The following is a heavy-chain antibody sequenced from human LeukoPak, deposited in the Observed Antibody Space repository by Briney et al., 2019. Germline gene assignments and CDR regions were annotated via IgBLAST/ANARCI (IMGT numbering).Heavy chain of an antibody. Sequence: GASVKVSCKASGYTFSNYGISWVRQAPGQGLEWMGWITTYNGNTSYAQNLQGRVTMTTDTSTSTAYMELRSLRSDDTAVYYCARTYYDYVWGSYRFREDAFDIWGQGTMVTVSS. CDR1: GYTFSNYG. V-gene: IGHV1-18*01. CDR3: ARTYYDYVWGSYRFREDAFDI. CDR2: ITTYNGNT. D-gene: IGHD3-16*02. J-gene: IGHJ3*02.